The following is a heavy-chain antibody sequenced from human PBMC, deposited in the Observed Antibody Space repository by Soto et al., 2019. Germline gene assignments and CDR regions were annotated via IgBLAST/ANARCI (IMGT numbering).Heavy chain of an antibody. J-gene: IGHJ6*02. D-gene: IGHD2-2*01. V-gene: IGHV1-2*04. Sequence: GASVKVSCKASGYTFSGSIINWGRQALGQGLQWVAWINPDSGDTDYAQNFQGWVTMTRDTSISTAYMELSGLKVDDTAVYYCARGVRTRASLILRYFYGMDVWGQGTTVTVSS. CDR3: ARGVRTRASLILRYFYGMDV. CDR1: GYTFSGSI. CDR2: INPDSGDT.